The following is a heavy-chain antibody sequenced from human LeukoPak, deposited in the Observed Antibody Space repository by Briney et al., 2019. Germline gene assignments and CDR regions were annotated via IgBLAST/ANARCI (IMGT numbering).Heavy chain of an antibody. Sequence: GGSLRLSCAASGFTFSNYAMTWVRQAPGKGLEWVSGIRGSGGSTNYADSVKGRFTISRDNSKNTLYLQMNSLRAEDTAVYYCAKARGAERGAFDIWGQGTMVTVSS. J-gene: IGHJ3*02. CDR3: AKARGAERGAFDI. V-gene: IGHV3-23*01. CDR1: GFTFSNYA. CDR2: IRGSGGST.